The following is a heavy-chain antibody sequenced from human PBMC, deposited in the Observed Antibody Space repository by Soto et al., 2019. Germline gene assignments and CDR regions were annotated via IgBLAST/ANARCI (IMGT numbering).Heavy chain of an antibody. CDR3: ARDRGYNSVWSNDYAFDI. D-gene: IGHD6-19*01. Sequence: EVQLVESGGGLVQPGGSLRVSCAASGFTVSSNYMSWVRLASGKGLEWVSVIYSGGSTDYADSVKGRFTISRDNSKNTLYLQMNSLRAEDTAVYRCARDRGYNSVWSNDYAFDIWGQGTVVTVSS. CDR1: GFTVSSNY. CDR2: IYSGGST. J-gene: IGHJ3*02. V-gene: IGHV3-66*01.